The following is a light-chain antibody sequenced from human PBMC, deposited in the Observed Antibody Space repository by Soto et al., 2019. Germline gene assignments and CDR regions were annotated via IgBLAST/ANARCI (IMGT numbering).Light chain of an antibody. CDR1: QSVRTY. V-gene: IGKV3-11*01. CDR2: NAS. Sequence: EVVLTQSSATLSLSPGERATLSCRASQSVRTYLAWYQQKPGQVPRLLIHNASSRATGIPARFSGSGSGTDFTLTISSLEPEDFAVYYCQQRTNWPSSTFGQGTRLEIK. J-gene: IGKJ5*01. CDR3: QQRTNWPSST.